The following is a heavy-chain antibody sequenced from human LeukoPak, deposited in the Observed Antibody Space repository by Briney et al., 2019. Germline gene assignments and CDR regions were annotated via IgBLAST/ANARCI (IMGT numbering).Heavy chain of an antibody. CDR1: GDSISSSNCY. CDR3: ARDHDGYDSGYFDY. D-gene: IGHD5-12*01. J-gene: IGHJ4*02. V-gene: IGHV4-61*02. CDR2: IYTSGST. Sequence: SSETLSLTCTVSGDSISSSNCYWGWIRQPAGKGLEWIGRIYTSGSTNYNPSLKSRVTMSVDTSKNQFSLKLSSVTAADTAVYYCARDHDGYDSGYFDYWGQGTLVTVSS.